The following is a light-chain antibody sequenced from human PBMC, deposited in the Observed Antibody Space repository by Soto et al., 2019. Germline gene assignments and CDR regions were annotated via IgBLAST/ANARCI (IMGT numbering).Light chain of an antibody. J-gene: IGLJ3*02. CDR2: NTN. Sequence: QAVVTQEPSFSVSPGETVTLTCGLSSGSVSSSYYPNWYQQTPGQAPRTLIYNTNTRSSGVPDRFSGSILGNKAALTITGAQADDESDYYCLLYMGGGIWVFGGGTKLTVL. V-gene: IGLV8-61*01. CDR1: SGSVSSSYY. CDR3: LLYMGGGIWV.